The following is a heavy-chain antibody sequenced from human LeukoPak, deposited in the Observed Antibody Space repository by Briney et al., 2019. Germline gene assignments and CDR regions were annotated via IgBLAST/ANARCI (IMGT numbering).Heavy chain of an antibody. CDR2: INHSGST. Sequence: SETLSLTCAVYGGSFSGYYWSWIRQPPGKGLEWIGEINHSGSTNYNPSLKSRVTISVDTSKNQFSLKLSSVTAADTAVYYCARHGRPRRYFDYWGQGILVTVSS. CDR3: ARHGRPRRYFDY. V-gene: IGHV4-34*01. J-gene: IGHJ4*02. CDR1: GGSFSGYY. D-gene: IGHD5-24*01.